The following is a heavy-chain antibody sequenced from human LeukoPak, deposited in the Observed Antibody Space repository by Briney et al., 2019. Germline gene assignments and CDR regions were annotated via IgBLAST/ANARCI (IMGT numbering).Heavy chain of an antibody. CDR2: FYYSGST. CDR1: GGSISSSSYY. CDR3: TLVVTASSTHDY. Sequence: SETLSLTCTVSGGSISSSSYYWGWIRQPPGKGLEWIGSFYYSGSTYYSPSLKSRVTISVDTSKNHFSLKLSSVTAADTAVYFCTLVVTASSTHDYWGQGTLVTVSS. V-gene: IGHV4-39*01. J-gene: IGHJ4*02. D-gene: IGHD2-21*02.